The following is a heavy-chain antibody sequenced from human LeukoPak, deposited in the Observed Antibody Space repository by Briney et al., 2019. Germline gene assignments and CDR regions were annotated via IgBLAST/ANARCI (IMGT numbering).Heavy chain of an antibody. CDR3: ARAYSGSYFPDY. CDR1: GFTFSSHW. Sequence: PGGSLRLSCAASGFTFSSHWMHWVRQAPGKGLVWVSRINSDGSSTSYADSVKGRFTISRDNAKNTLYLQMNSLRAEDTAVYYCARAYSGSYFPDYWGQGTLVIVSS. CDR2: INSDGSST. V-gene: IGHV3-74*01. J-gene: IGHJ4*02. D-gene: IGHD1-26*01.